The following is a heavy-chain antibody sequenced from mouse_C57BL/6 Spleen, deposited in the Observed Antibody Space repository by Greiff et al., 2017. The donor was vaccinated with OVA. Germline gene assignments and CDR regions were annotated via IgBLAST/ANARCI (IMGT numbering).Heavy chain of an antibody. CDR1: GFTFSSYA. Sequence: EVQRVESGEGLVKPGGSLKLSCAASGFTFSSYAMSWVRQTPEKRLEWVAYISSGGDYIYYADTVKGRFTISRDNARNTLYLQMSSLKSEDTAMYYCTREGDYDPYYFDYWGQGTTLTVSS. CDR2: ISSGGDYI. CDR3: TREGDYDPYYFDY. V-gene: IGHV5-9-1*02. D-gene: IGHD2-4*01. J-gene: IGHJ2*01.